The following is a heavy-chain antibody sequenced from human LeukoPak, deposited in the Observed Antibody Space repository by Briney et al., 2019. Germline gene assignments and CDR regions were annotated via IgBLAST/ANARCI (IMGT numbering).Heavy chain of an antibody. J-gene: IGHJ4*02. CDR3: AKVFYTSSFDF. Sequence: GGSLRLSCAASGITVSSSYLNWVRQAPGKGPEWVSVISDRGDKTHYADSVRGRFTISRDNSKKTVSLQMNGLRVDDTAVYFCAKVFYTSSFDFSGQGILVTVSP. D-gene: IGHD2/OR15-2a*01. V-gene: IGHV3-23*01. CDR1: GITVSSSY. CDR2: ISDRGDKT.